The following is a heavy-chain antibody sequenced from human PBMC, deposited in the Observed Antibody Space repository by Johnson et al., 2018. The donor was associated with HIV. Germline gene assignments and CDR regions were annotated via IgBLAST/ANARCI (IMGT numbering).Heavy chain of an antibody. J-gene: IGHJ3*02. CDR3: ARGTVCGGDCYSRAFDI. D-gene: IGHD2-21*02. V-gene: IGHV3-11*06. CDR1: GFTFSDYY. CDR2: ISGGSAGT. Sequence: QVQLVESGGGLVKPGGSLRLSCVGSGFTFSDYYMSWVRQAPGKGLEWIAYISGGSAGTFYANSVKGRFTISRDNSKNTLYLQMGSLRAEDMAVYYCARGTVCGGDCYSRAFDIWGQGTMVTVSS.